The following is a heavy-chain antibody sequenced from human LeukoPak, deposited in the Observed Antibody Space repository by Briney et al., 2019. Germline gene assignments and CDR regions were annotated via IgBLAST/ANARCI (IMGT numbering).Heavy chain of an antibody. J-gene: IGHJ4*02. Sequence: PGGSLRLSCAASGFTFSSYWMHWVRQAPGKGLVWVSRINSDGSTTSYADSVKGRFTISRDNSKSTLYLQMNSLRAEDTAVYYCAKSFASVDVVATITDYWGQGTLVTVSS. D-gene: IGHD5-12*01. CDR2: INSDGSTT. V-gene: IGHV3-74*01. CDR1: GFTFSSYW. CDR3: AKSFASVDVVATITDY.